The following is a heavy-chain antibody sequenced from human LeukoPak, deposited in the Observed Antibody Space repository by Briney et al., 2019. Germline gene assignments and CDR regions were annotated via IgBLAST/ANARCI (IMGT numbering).Heavy chain of an antibody. Sequence: SETLSLTCTVSGGSISSSAYHWGWIRQPPGKGLDGIGSIHSSGSTYYNPSLKSRVTISLDTSRNQLSLKLNSVTAADTAVYFCARDSNGIWYSARQHFDYWGQGTLVTVSS. CDR3: ARDSNGIWYSARQHFDY. CDR2: IHSSGST. D-gene: IGHD2-21*02. J-gene: IGHJ4*02. CDR1: GGSISSSAYH. V-gene: IGHV4-39*07.